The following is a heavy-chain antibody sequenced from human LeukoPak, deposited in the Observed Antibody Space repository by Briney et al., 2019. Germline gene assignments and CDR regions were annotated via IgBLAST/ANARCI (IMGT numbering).Heavy chain of an antibody. J-gene: IGHJ4*02. CDR3: VRGPTVTTRDGY. D-gene: IGHD4-17*01. V-gene: IGHV3-30-3*01. CDR2: ISYDGSNK. CDR1: GFTFSSYA. Sequence: GGSLRLSCAASGFTFSSYAMHWVRQAPGKGLEWVAVISYDGSNKYYADFVKGRFTISRDNAKNSLYLQMNSLRAEDTAIYYCVRGPTVTTRDGYWGQGTLVTVSS.